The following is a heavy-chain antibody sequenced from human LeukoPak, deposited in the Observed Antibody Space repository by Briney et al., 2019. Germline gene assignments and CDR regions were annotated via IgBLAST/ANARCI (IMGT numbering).Heavy chain of an antibody. CDR1: RCTFSSYV. D-gene: IGHD3-10*01. CDR2: ISGSGRNT. CDR3: ARVSGTIQICPQPFGDGMDV. J-gene: IGHJ6*02. V-gene: IGHV3-23*01. Sequence: QTGGSLRLSCAASRCTFSSYVMSWVRQAPGKGLECVSAISGSGRNTYYADSVKGRFTISRDNSKNTLYLQMNSLRAEDTAVYYCARVSGTIQICPQPFGDGMDVWGQGTTVTVSS.